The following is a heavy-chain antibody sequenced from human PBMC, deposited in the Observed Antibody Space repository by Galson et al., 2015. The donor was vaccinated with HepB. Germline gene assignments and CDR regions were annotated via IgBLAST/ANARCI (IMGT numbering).Heavy chain of an antibody. CDR3: VRLLDLDY. J-gene: IGHJ4*02. V-gene: IGHV3-74*03. D-gene: IGHD3-3*01. CDR2: INPDGSTT. CDR1: GFTFRPFW. Sequence: SLRLSCAASGFTFRPFWMHWVRQAPGKGLVWVSRINPDGSTTEYADSVKGRFTISRDNAKNTVYLQRNSLRAEDTAGDYCVRLLDLDYWGQGTLVTVSS.